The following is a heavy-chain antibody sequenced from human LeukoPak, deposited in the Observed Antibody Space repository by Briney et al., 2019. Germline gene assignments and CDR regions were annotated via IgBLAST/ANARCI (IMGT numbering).Heavy chain of an antibody. D-gene: IGHD1/OR15-1a*01. CDR3: ARIKGEHYFDY. CDR2: ISAYNGDT. J-gene: IGHJ4*02. CDR1: GYTFSSYA. Sequence: GASVKVSCKASGYTFSSYAISWVRQAPGQGLEWMGWISAYNGDTNYAHKLQDRVTMTTDTSTSTAYMELRSLRSDDTAVYYCARIKGEHYFDYWGQGTLVTVSS. V-gene: IGHV1-18*01.